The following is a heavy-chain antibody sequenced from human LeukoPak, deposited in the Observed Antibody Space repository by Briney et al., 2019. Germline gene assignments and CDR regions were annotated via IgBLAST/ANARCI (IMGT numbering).Heavy chain of an antibody. J-gene: IGHJ4*02. CDR2: IIPILGIA. CDR1: GYTFTNYG. V-gene: IGHV1-69*04. D-gene: IGHD3-22*01. Sequence: ASVKVSCKASGYTFTNYGVTWVRQAPGQGLEWMGRIIPILGIANYAQKFQGRVTITADKSTSTAYMELSSLRSEDTAVYYCAREDSSGYYPAHPFDYWGQGTLVTVSS. CDR3: AREDSSGYYPAHPFDY.